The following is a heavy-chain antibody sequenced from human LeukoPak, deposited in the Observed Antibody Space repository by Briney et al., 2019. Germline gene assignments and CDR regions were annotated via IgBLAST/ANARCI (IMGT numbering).Heavy chain of an antibody. J-gene: IGHJ4*02. CDR2: IYYSGSP. CDR1: RDSISTSSSY. V-gene: IGHV4-39*01. CDR3: TRSYYYDYRQIDY. D-gene: IGHD3-22*01. Sequence: PETLSLTSTVSRDSISTSSSYWGWIRPPPRNGMEWLGSIYYSGSPYYNPSLKSRVTISVDTSKNQFSLNLYSVTAADTAVFYCTRSYYYDYRQIDYWGQGTLVTVSS.